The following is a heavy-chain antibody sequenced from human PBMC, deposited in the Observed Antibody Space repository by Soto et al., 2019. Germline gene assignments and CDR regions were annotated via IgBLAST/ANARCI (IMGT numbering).Heavy chain of an antibody. J-gene: IGHJ5*02. CDR1: GYTFTSYG. CDR2: ISAYNGNT. D-gene: IGHD4-17*01. CDR3: ARDWMPTVTNWFDP. Sequence: ASVKVSCKASGYTFTSYGISWVRQAPGQGLEWMGWISAYNGNTNYAQKLQGRVTMTTDTSTSTAYMELRSLRSDDTAVYYCARDWMPTVTNWFDPWGQGPLVTVSS. V-gene: IGHV1-18*01.